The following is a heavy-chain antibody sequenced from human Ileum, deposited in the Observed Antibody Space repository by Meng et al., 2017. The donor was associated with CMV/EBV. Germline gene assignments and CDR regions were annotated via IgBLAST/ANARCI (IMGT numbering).Heavy chain of an antibody. J-gene: IGHJ4*02. CDR3: ARGPGGFGDFNFDY. CDR1: GDSITSFY. CDR2: IYHGGST. D-gene: IGHD3-16*01. V-gene: IGHV4-4*07. Sequence: QGELQESGPGRVKPSETLSLPCTVSGDSITSFYWSWIRQPAGKALEWIGRIYHGGSTNYNPSLKSRVTLSVDTSKNQFSMRLTSVTAADTAVYYCARGPGGFGDFNFDYWGQGTLVTVSS.